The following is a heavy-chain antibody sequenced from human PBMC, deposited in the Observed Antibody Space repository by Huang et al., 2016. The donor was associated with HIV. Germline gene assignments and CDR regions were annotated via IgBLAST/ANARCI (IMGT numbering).Heavy chain of an antibody. V-gene: IGHV3-11*04. J-gene: IGHJ4*02. Sequence: QVQLVESGGGLVKPGKSLRLSCEVSGFTFSDYYMSWIRQAAGKGLEGVSDISSRGTTVSYAESVKGRFTISRDNTKNSLYLQMNSLRAEDTAVYYCARHYNNYIDYFDYWGQGTLVTVSS. CDR1: GFTFSDYY. CDR2: ISSRGTTV. CDR3: ARHYNNYIDYFDY. D-gene: IGHD4-4*01.